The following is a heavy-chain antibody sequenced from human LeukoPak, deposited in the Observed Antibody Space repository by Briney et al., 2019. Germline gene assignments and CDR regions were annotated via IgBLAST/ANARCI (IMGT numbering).Heavy chain of an antibody. D-gene: IGHD3-22*01. CDR2: IWNDGNDK. CDR3: AKDPGSGSIGIFDY. J-gene: IGHJ4*02. CDR1: GFTFSSYG. V-gene: IGHV3-33*06. Sequence: PGGSLRLSCEASGFTFSSYGMHWVRQAPGKGLERVAGIWNDGNDKYYADSVKGRFIISRDNSKNTLYLQMNSLRAEDTAVYYCAKDPGSGSIGIFDYWGQGTLVTVSS.